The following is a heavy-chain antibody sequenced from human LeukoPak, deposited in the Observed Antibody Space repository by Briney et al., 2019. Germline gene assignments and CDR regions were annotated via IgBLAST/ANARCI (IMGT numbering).Heavy chain of an antibody. V-gene: IGHV3-21*04. D-gene: IGHD4-17*01. CDR1: GFTFSFYT. CDR2: ISTSSTYI. Sequence: PGGSLRLSCAASGFTFSFYTMTWVRQAPGKGLEWVSSISTSSTYIYYADSLKGRFTISRDNAKNSLYLQMNSLRTEDTALYYCANAGDYSMKYFLHWGQGTLVTVST. CDR3: ANAGDYSMKYFLH. J-gene: IGHJ1*01.